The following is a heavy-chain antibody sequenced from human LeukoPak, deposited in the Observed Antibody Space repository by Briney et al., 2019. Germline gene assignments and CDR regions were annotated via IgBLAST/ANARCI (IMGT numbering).Heavy chain of an antibody. CDR1: GFTFSSYA. Sequence: GGSLRLSCAASGFTFSSYAMYWVRRAPGKGLEWVAVTSYDGSNKYYADFVKGRFTISRDNSKNMLYLQMSSLRAEDTAVYYCARGPGTVYYFDYWGQGTLVTVSS. CDR2: TSYDGSNK. V-gene: IGHV3-30-3*01. J-gene: IGHJ4*02. D-gene: IGHD1-1*01. CDR3: ARGPGTVYYFDY.